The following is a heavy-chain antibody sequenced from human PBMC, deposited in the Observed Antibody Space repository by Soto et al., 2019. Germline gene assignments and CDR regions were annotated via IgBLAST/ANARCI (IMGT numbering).Heavy chain of an antibody. D-gene: IGHD6-6*01. Sequence: PXGSLRLSCADSGFTFSQYALNGVRQAPGKGLEWVAVILYDGTIEHYADSVKGRFTVSRDNSKNTVYLQMDSLTPEDTGVYYCAREASVAALNWFDPWGQGTLVTVSS. CDR2: ILYDGTIE. J-gene: IGHJ5*02. CDR1: GFTFSQYA. CDR3: AREASVAALNWFDP. V-gene: IGHV3-30-3*01.